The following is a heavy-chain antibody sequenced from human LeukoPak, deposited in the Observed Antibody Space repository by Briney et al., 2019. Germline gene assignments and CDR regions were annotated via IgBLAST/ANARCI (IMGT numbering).Heavy chain of an antibody. Sequence: PGGSLTLSCAASGFTFSSYGMHWVRQAPGKGLKWVAVIWYDGRNKFYADSLKGRFTISRDNSKNTLYLQMNSLRAEDTAVYYCARVTRGDGFDIWGQGTLVTVSS. D-gene: IGHD7-27*01. CDR3: ARVTRGDGFDI. V-gene: IGHV3-33*01. CDR2: IWYDGRNK. J-gene: IGHJ3*02. CDR1: GFTFSSYG.